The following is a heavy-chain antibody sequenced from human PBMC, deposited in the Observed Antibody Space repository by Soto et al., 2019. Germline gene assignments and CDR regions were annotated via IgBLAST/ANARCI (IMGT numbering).Heavy chain of an antibody. CDR2: IFSSGRT. Sequence: VQLQESGPGLVKPSETLSLSCDVSGASLLSSYWSWVRQPAGKGLGWIGHIFSSGRTSYNPSLKSRDTMSIDTPNNKFSLNLKSVTAADTAVYYCAKGWDVKYFDHWGQGARVTVSS. V-gene: IGHV4-4*07. CDR3: AKGWDVKYFDH. CDR1: GASLLSSY. J-gene: IGHJ4*02. D-gene: IGHD1-26*01.